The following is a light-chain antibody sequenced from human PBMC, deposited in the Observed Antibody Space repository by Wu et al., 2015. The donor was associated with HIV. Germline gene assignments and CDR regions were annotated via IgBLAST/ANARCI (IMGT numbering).Light chain of an antibody. CDR2: GAS. Sequence: EIVLTQSPGTLSLSPGERATLSCRASQSVSRYLVWYQQKPGQVPRLLIYGASSRATGIPDRFSGSGSGTDFTLTISRLEPEDVAVYYCQQYGSSLTFGGGTKVEDQT. CDR3: QQYGSSLT. J-gene: IGKJ4*01. V-gene: IGKV3-20*01. CDR1: QSVSRY.